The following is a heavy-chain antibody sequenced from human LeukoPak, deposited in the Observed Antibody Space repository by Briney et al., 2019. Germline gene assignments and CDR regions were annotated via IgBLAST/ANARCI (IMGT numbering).Heavy chain of an antibody. Sequence: GGSLRPSCAASGFTFSSYAMSWVRQAPGKGLEWVSAISGSGGSTYYADSVKGRFTISRDNSKNTLYLQMNSLRAEDTAVYYCAKASKTYYYDSSGSYYFDYWGQGTLVTVSS. J-gene: IGHJ4*02. CDR1: GFTFSSYA. CDR3: AKASKTYYYDSSGSYYFDY. V-gene: IGHV3-23*01. D-gene: IGHD3-22*01. CDR2: ISGSGGST.